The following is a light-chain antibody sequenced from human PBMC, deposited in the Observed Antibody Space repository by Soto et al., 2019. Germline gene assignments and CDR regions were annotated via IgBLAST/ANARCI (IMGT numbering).Light chain of an antibody. CDR2: ATS. CDR3: HCEQFYSSRLYS. Sequence: IVLTQSPGTLSLSPGERATLSCRASQSVNSGYLAWYQQKPGQAPRLLIYATSIRTTDFTGRFSGSGSGTFFTLTTGGVDPEDSAVYYCHCEQFYSSRLYSFGQGTKLEIK. J-gene: IGKJ2*01. V-gene: IGKV3-20*01. CDR1: QSVNSGY.